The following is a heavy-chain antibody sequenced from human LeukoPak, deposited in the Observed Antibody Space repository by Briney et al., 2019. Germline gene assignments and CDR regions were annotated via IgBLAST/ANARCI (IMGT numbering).Heavy chain of an antibody. CDR1: GFTFSSYA. D-gene: IGHD1-14*01. CDR3: ARDLAEQYFDY. V-gene: IGHV3-30-3*01. CDR2: ISYDGSNK. J-gene: IGHJ4*02. Sequence: PGRSLRLSCAASGFTFSSYAMHWVRQAPGKGLEWVAVISYDGSNKYYADSVKGRFTISRDNSKNTLYLQMNSLRAEDTAVYYCARDLAEQYFDYWGQXXLVXVSS.